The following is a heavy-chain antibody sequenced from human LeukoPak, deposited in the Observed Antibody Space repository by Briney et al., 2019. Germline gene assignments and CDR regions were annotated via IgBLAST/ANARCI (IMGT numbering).Heavy chain of an antibody. J-gene: IGHJ4*02. D-gene: IGHD4-23*01. CDR1: GFTFSSYG. Sequence: GGSLRLSCAASGFTFSSYGMHWVRQAPGKGLEWVAVIWYDGSNKYYADSVKGRFTISRDNSKNTLYLQMNSLRAEDTAVYSCARDQSYGGNSGFFYWGQGTLVTVSS. V-gene: IGHV3-33*01. CDR2: IWYDGSNK. CDR3: ARDQSYGGNSGFFY.